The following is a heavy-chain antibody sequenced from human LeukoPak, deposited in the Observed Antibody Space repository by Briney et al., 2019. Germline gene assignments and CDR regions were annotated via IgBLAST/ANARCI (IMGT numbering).Heavy chain of an antibody. CDR3: AIGGGGNYDY. Sequence: SETLSLTCTVSGGSISSSRYYWGWIRQPPGKELEWIGSIYYSGSTYYNPALKRRVTISVDTSKTQFSVKLSSVPAADTAVYYCAIGGGGNYDYWGQGTLVTVSS. J-gene: IGHJ4*02. D-gene: IGHD3-16*01. CDR1: GGSISSSRYY. V-gene: IGHV4-39*07. CDR2: IYYSGST.